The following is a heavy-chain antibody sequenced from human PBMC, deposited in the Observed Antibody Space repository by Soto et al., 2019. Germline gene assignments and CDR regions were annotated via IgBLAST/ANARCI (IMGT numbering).Heavy chain of an antibody. D-gene: IGHD2-15*01. CDR3: TRPPLRCRGGGCYSSDS. CDR1: GFAFVDHG. Sequence: GGSLRLSCTTSGFAFVDHGMGWVRQAPGKGLEWLGVIRGRRYGATAEYAASVKGRFSVSRDDSKSIAYLQMNTLQTEDTGVYYCTRPPLRCRGGGCYSSDSSGRGTLVTVSS. V-gene: IGHV3-49*04. J-gene: IGHJ4*02. CDR2: IRGRRYGATA.